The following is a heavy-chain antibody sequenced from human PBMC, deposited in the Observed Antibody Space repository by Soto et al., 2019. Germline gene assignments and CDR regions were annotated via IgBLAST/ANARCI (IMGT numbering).Heavy chain of an antibody. J-gene: IGHJ6*03. V-gene: IGHV3-33*01. CDR2: IWYDGSNK. CDR3: ARGITGYCSSTSCYLGYYYYYMDV. D-gene: IGHD2-2*01. CDR1: GFTFSSYG. Sequence: GGSLRLSCAASGFTFSSYGMHWVRQAPGKGLEWVAVIWYDGSNKYYADSVKGRFTISRDNSKNTLYLQMNSLRAEDTAVYYCARGITGYCSSTSCYLGYYYYYMDVWGKGTTVTVSS.